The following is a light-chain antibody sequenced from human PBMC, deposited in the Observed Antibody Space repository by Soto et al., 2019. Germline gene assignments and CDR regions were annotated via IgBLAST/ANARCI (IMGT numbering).Light chain of an antibody. CDR3: CAYAGSYPFVV. Sequence: QSALTQPASVSGSPGQPITISCTGTSSDVGSYNLVSWYQQHPGKAPKLMIYEGSQRPSGVSNRFSGCKSGNRASLTISGLQAEDEADYYCCAYAGSYPFVVFGGGTKVTVL. CDR2: EGS. CDR1: SSDVGSYNL. J-gene: IGLJ3*02. V-gene: IGLV2-23*03.